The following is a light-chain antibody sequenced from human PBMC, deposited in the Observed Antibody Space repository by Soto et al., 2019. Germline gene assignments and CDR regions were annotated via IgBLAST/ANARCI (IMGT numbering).Light chain of an antibody. CDR1: QSISNL. CDR3: QQYNTYSWT. J-gene: IGKJ1*01. V-gene: IGKV1-5*01. Sequence: DIPMTQSPSTLSVSVGERVTISCRANQSISNLLAWYQQKPGKAPKLLIYDASTLESGVPSRFRGSGSGTEFTLTISSLQADDYATYYCQQYNTYSWTFGQGTKVEIK. CDR2: DAS.